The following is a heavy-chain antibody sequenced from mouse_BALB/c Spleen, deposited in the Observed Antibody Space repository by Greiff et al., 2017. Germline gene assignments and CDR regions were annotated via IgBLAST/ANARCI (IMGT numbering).Heavy chain of an antibody. CDR2: ISYSGST. Sequence: EVKLMESGPGLVKPSQSLSLTCTVTGYSITSDYAWNWIRQFPGNKLEWMGYISYSGSTSYNPSLKSRISITRDTSKNQFFLQLNSVTTEDTATYYCANYGYDVGVFAYWGQGTLVTVSA. D-gene: IGHD2-2*01. V-gene: IGHV3-2*02. CDR3: ANYGYDVGVFAY. J-gene: IGHJ3*01. CDR1: GYSITSDYA.